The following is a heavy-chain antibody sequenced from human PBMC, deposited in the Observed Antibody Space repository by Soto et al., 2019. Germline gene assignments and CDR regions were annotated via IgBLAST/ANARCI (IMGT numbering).Heavy chain of an antibody. CDR3: ARDIRITIFGVVPPMDV. CDR1: GYTFTSYY. Sequence: ASVKVSCKASGYTFTSYYMHWVRQAPGQGLEWMGIINPSGGSTSYAQKFQGRVTMTRGTSTSTVYMELSSLRSEDTAVYYCARDIRITIFGVVPPMDVWGQGTTVTVSS. CDR2: INPSGGST. J-gene: IGHJ6*02. V-gene: IGHV1-46*01. D-gene: IGHD3-3*01.